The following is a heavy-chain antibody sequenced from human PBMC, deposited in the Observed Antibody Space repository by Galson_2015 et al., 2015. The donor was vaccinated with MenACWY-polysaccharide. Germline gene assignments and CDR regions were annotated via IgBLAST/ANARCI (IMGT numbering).Heavy chain of an antibody. CDR2: ISGSGRSI. J-gene: IGHJ4*02. V-gene: IGHV3-23*01. Sequence: SLRLSCAASGFTFSSYCIHWVRQAPGKGLEWVSGISGSGRSIYYADSVKGRFTISRDYAKNTLYLQMSGLRVEDTAVYYCAKDQSVGSKDAPFDYWGQGTLVTVSS. CDR1: GFTFSSYC. CDR3: AKDQSVGSKDAPFDY. D-gene: IGHD2-2*01.